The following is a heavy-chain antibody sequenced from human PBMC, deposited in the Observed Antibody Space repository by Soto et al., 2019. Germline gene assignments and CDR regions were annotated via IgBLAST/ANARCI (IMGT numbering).Heavy chain of an antibody. CDR1: GFTFSSYG. CDR3: ARGFSTSGGYFDY. Sequence: QVQLVESGGGVVQPGRSLRLACAASGFTFSSYGMHWVRQAPGKGLEWVAVIWYDGSNKYYADSVKGRFTISRDNSKNALYLQMNSLRAEDTAVYYCARGFSTSGGYFDYWGQGTLVTVS. CDR2: IWYDGSNK. V-gene: IGHV3-33*01. D-gene: IGHD3-10*01. J-gene: IGHJ4*02.